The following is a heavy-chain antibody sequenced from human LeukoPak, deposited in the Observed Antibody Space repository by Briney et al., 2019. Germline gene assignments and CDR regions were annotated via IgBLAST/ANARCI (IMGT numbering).Heavy chain of an antibody. CDR1: GFTFRRYS. D-gene: IGHD1-26*01. J-gene: IGHJ4*02. V-gene: IGHV3-21*01. Sequence: GGSLRLSCAASGFTFRRYSMNWVRQAPGKGLEWVSTISSGSDYIYYADSVRGRFTISRDNFRNSVFLEVNSLRAEDTAIYYCARDLSLATPGGFDYWGQGILVTVSS. CDR2: ISSGSDYI. CDR3: ARDLSLATPGGFDY.